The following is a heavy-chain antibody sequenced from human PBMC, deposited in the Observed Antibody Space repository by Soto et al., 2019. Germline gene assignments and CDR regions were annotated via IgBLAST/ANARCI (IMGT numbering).Heavy chain of an antibody. CDR2: TYYRSKWFH. CDR1: GDSVSSDITS. D-gene: IGHD1-26*01. Sequence: QGQLQQSGPGLVKPSQTLSLTCAISGDSVSSDITSWNCIRQSPSRGLEWLGRTYYRSKWFHDYAASVKSRITINPDQSQNQFSLALNSMTPEDTAVYYCASGNALDVGGQGTVVTVSS. J-gene: IGHJ3*01. CDR3: ASGNALDV. V-gene: IGHV6-1*01.